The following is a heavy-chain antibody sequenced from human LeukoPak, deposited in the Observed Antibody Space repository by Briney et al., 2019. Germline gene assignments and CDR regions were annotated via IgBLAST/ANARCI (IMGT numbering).Heavy chain of an antibody. D-gene: IGHD3-10*01. CDR1: GFTFDDYA. V-gene: IGHV3-43D*03. CDR3: AKDMAAYYYSSGNIDY. Sequence: GGSLRLSCAASGFTFDDYAMHWVRQAPGKGLEWVSLISWDGGNTYYADSVKGRFNISRDNSKNSLYLQMNSLRAEDTALYYCAKDMAAYYYSSGNIDYWGQGTLVTVSS. CDR2: ISWDGGNT. J-gene: IGHJ4*02.